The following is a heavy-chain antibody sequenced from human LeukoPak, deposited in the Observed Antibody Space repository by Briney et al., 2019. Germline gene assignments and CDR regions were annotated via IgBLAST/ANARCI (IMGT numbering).Heavy chain of an antibody. D-gene: IGHD1-26*01. CDR3: AKSRGSYWVPEFDY. Sequence: PGGSLRLSCAASGFTFSSYVMHWVRQAPGKGLEWVAFISYDGSNKYYADSVKGRCTISRDNSKNTVYLQMNSLRAEDTAIYYCAKSRGSYWVPEFDYWGQGTLVTVSS. V-gene: IGHV3-30*18. CDR2: ISYDGSNK. CDR1: GFTFSSYV. J-gene: IGHJ4*02.